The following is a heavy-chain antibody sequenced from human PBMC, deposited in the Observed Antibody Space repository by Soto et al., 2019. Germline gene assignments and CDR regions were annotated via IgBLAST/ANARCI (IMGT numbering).Heavy chain of an antibody. CDR3: AKDGAFYDILTGYFDY. CDR1: GFTFSSYA. V-gene: IGHV3-23*01. J-gene: IGHJ4*02. D-gene: IGHD3-9*01. CDR2: VSGSGGST. Sequence: PGGSLRLSCAASGFTFSSYAMSWVRQAPGKGLEWVSGVSGSGGSTYYADSVKGRFTISRDNSKNTLYLQMNSLRAEDTALYYCAKDGAFYDILTGYFDYWGQGTLVTVPQ.